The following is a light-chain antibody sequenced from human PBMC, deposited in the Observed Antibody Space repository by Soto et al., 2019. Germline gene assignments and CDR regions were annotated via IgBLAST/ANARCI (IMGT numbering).Light chain of an antibody. CDR2: SVS. V-gene: IGKV3-15*01. CDR1: QSVSSN. Sequence: VMTQSPGTLSVSPGERVTLSCRASQSVSSNLAWYQQRPGQAPRLLIYSVSSRDTDIPARFSGGGSGTGFTLTINSLQTEDFGVYYCQQYNVWPQTFGQGTKVDIK. CDR3: QQYNVWPQT. J-gene: IGKJ1*01.